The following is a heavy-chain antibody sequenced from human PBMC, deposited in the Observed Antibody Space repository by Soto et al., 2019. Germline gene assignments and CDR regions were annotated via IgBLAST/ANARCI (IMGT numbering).Heavy chain of an antibody. Sequence: SVKVSCKASGGTFNNYGINWVRQAPGQGLEWMGGIIPIFTTANYAQNFQGRVTITADEFTSTAYMELRSLRSEDTAVYYCARRATNDFDFWSGYYDFDYWGQGTLVTVSS. D-gene: IGHD3-3*01. CDR2: IIPIFTTA. CDR3: ARRATNDFDFWSGYYDFDY. J-gene: IGHJ4*02. V-gene: IGHV1-69*13. CDR1: GGTFNNYG.